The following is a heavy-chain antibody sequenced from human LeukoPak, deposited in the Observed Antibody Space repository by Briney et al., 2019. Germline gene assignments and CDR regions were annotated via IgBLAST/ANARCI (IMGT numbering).Heavy chain of an antibody. CDR1: GFAFGSYS. CDR2: ITSRSSHI. D-gene: IGHD3-22*01. V-gene: IGHV3-21*04. Sequence: GGSLRLSCAASGFAFGSYSISWVRQAPGKGLEWVSSITSRSSHINYADSAKGRFTISRDNAENSLYLQMNSLSAEDTAVYFCAKRGVVIRVILVGFHKEAYYFDSWGQGALVTVSS. CDR3: AKRGVVIRVILVGFHKEAYYFDS. J-gene: IGHJ4*02.